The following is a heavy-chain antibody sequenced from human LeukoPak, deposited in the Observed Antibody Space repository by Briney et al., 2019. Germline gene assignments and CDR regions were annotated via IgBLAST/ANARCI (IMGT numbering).Heavy chain of an antibody. Sequence: PSETLSPTCTVSGGSISSYYWSWIRQPPGKGLEWIGYIYYSGSTNYNPSLKSRVTISVDTSKNQFSLKLSSVTAADTAVYYCARGEGFHWFDPWGQGTLVTVSS. D-gene: IGHD1-26*01. V-gene: IGHV4-59*01. CDR2: IYYSGST. CDR1: GGSISSYY. J-gene: IGHJ5*02. CDR3: ARGEGFHWFDP.